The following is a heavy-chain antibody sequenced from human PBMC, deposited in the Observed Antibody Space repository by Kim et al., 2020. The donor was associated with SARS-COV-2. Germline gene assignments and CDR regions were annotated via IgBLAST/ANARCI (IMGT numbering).Heavy chain of an antibody. J-gene: IGHJ4*02. Sequence: AQKFQGRVTMTGDTSISTAYMGLSRLRSDDTAVYYCARSGVAGAYYFDYWGQGTLVTVSS. V-gene: IGHV1-2*02. CDR3: ARSGVAGAYYFDY. D-gene: IGHD6-19*01.